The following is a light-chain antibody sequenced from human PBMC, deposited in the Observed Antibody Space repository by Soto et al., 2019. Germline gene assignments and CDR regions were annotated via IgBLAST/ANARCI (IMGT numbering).Light chain of an antibody. CDR1: QAIRNS. J-gene: IGKJ4*01. CDR2: DVL. CDR3: QQYDNLPLT. Sequence: DIQMTQSPPSLSASVGDRVTITCQASQAIRNSLNWYQRKPGKAPKLLIHDVLNLETGVTSRFSGSGSGTDFTFTISSLQPEDIAIYYCQQYDNLPLTFGGGTKVEIK. V-gene: IGKV1-33*01.